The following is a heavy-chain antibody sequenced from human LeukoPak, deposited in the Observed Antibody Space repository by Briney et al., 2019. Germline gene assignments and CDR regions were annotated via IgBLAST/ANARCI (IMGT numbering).Heavy chain of an antibody. CDR2: INPNSGGT. V-gene: IGHV1-2*02. CDR1: GYTFTGYY. D-gene: IGHD1-26*01. J-gene: IGHJ4*02. Sequence: GASVKVSCKASGYTFTGYYMHWVRQAPGQGLEWMGWINPNSGGTNYAQKFQGRVTMTRDTSISTAYMELSRLRSDDTAVYYCAREPLSGSYWMGDYWGQGTLVTVSS. CDR3: AREPLSGSYWMGDY.